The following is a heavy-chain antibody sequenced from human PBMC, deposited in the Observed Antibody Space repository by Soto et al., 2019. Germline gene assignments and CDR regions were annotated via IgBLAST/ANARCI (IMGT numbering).Heavy chain of an antibody. Sequence: ESGPTLVNPTQTLTLTCTFSGFSLSTSGVGVGWIRQPPGKALEWLALIYWDDDKRYSPSLKSRLTITKDTSKNQVVLTMTNMDPVDTATFYCAHSLYDYVWGTNWFDPWGQGTLVTVSS. CDR1: GFSLSTSGVG. CDR2: IYWDDDK. CDR3: AHSLYDYVWGTNWFDP. V-gene: IGHV2-5*02. J-gene: IGHJ5*02. D-gene: IGHD3-16*01.